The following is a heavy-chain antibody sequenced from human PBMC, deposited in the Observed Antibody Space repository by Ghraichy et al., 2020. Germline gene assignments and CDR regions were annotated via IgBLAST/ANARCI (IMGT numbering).Heavy chain of an antibody. V-gene: IGHV3-23*01. Sequence: GGSLRLSCAASGFTFSTYAMTWVRQAPGKGLEWVSSISNSGDNTYYADSVKGRFTVSRDNSKNTLFLQMDSLRAEDTAVYYCAKDIPYWYFDLWGRGTLVTVSS. CDR3: AKDIPYWYFDL. CDR2: ISNSGDNT. CDR1: GFTFSTYA. J-gene: IGHJ2*01.